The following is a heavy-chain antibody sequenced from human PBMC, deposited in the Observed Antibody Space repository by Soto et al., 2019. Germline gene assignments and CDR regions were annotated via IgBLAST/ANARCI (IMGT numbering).Heavy chain of an antibody. Sequence: SGPTLVNPTQTLTLTCTFSGFSLSTSGVGVGWIRQPPGKALEWLALIYWDDDKRYSPSLKSRLTITKDTSKNQVVLTMTNMDPVDTATYYCSHNIVVVPAAISVNWFDPWGQGTLVTVSS. CDR1: GFSLSTSGVG. J-gene: IGHJ5*02. D-gene: IGHD2-2*02. V-gene: IGHV2-5*02. CDR3: SHNIVVVPAAISVNWFDP. CDR2: IYWDDDK.